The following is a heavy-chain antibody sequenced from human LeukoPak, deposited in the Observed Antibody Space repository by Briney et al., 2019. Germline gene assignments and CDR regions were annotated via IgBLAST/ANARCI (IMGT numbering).Heavy chain of an antibody. CDR3: ARDLASIAATADY. J-gene: IGHJ4*02. D-gene: IGHD6-6*01. CDR1: GGSISSGGYY. V-gene: IGHV4-30-2*01. CDR2: IYHSGST. Sequence: PSETLSLTCTVSGGSISSGGYYWSWIRQPPGKGLEWIGYIYHSGSTYYNPSLKSRVTISVDRSKNQFSLKLSFVTAADTAVYYCARDLASIAATADYWGQGTLVTVSS.